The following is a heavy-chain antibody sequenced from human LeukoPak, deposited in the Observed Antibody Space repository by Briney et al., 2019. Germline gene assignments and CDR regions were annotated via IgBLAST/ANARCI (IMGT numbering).Heavy chain of an antibody. V-gene: IGHV1-69*13. CDR2: IIPIFGTA. CDR3: ARESSRGPYAFDI. CDR1: GGTFSSYA. D-gene: IGHD1-26*01. Sequence: SVTVSCKASGGTFSSYATSWVRQAPGQGLEWMGGIIPIFGTANYAQKLQGRVTITADGSTSTAYMELSSLRSEDTAVYYCARESSRGPYAFDIWGQGTMVTVSS. J-gene: IGHJ3*02.